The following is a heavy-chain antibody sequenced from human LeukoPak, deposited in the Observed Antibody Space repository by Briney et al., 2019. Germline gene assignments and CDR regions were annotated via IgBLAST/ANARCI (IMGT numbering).Heavy chain of an antibody. CDR1: GFTFRSYA. CDR3: ARDGYEFWSGYYHGAYFDH. V-gene: IGHV3-23*01. D-gene: IGHD3-3*01. J-gene: IGHJ4*02. Sequence: GGSLRLSCAASGFTFRSYAMNWVRQAPGKGLEWVSGISGSGGGTYYADSVKGRFTISRDNAKNSLYLQMNSLRAEDTGVYYCARDGYEFWSGYYHGAYFDHWGQGTLVTVSS. CDR2: ISGSGGGT.